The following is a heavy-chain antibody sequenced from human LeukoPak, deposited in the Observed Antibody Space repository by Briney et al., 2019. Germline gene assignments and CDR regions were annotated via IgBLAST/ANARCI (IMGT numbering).Heavy chain of an antibody. Sequence: GGSLRLSCAASGFTFSSYSMNWVRQAPGKGLEWVSYISSSSSTIYYADSVKGRFTISRDNAKNSLYLQMNSLRAEDTAVYYCVRDVVGGATILWFDPWGQGTLVTVSS. D-gene: IGHD1-26*01. CDR3: VRDVVGGATILWFDP. J-gene: IGHJ5*02. CDR2: ISSSSSTI. V-gene: IGHV3-48*01. CDR1: GFTFSSYS.